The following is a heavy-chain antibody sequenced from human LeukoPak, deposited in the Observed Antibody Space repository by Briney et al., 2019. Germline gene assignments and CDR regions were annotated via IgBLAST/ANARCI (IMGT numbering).Heavy chain of an antibody. V-gene: IGHV3-48*04. J-gene: IGHJ4*02. CDR1: GFTFSSYS. Sequence: GGSLRLSCAASGFTFSSYSMNWVRQAPGKGLEWVSYISSSSSTIYYADSVKGRFTISRDNAKNSLYLQMNSLRAEDTAVYYCARVTTVVTQDYFDYWGQGTLVTVSS. CDR3: ARVTTVVTQDYFDY. D-gene: IGHD4-23*01. CDR2: ISSSSSTI.